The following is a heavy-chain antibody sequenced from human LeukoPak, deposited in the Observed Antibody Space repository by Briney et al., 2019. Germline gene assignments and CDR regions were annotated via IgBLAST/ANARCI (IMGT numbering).Heavy chain of an antibody. Sequence: TGGSLRLSCAASGFTFSVYAMHWVRQAPGKGLEWVAIISYDGSTKYYADSVKGRFTISRDNSKNTLYLQMNSLRAEDTAVYYCANLLLSAYYYNWGQGTLVTVSS. CDR1: GFTFSVYA. CDR3: ANLLLSAYYYN. D-gene: IGHD3-3*01. J-gene: IGHJ4*02. CDR2: ISYDGSTK. V-gene: IGHV3-30*04.